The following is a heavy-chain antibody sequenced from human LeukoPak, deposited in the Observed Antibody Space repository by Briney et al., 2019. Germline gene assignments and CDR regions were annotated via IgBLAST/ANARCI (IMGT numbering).Heavy chain of an antibody. V-gene: IGHV1-69*13. J-gene: IGHJ6*02. CDR2: IIPIFGTA. Sequence: SVKVSCKASGGTFSSYAISWVRQAPGQGLEWMGGIIPIFGTANYAQKFQGRVTITADESTSTAYMELSSLRSEDTAVYYCASKGGYYDILTGYYRYYYHYGMDVWGQGTTVTVSS. D-gene: IGHD3-9*01. CDR3: ASKGGYYDILTGYYRYYYHYGMDV. CDR1: GGTFSSYA.